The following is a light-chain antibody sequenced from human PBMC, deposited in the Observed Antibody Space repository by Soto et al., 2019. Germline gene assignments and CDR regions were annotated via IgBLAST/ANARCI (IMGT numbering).Light chain of an antibody. Sequence: DIQMTQSPSSLSASVGDRVTITCRASQSISSYLNWYQQKPGKAPKLLIYAASSLQSGVPSRFSGSGSGTDFTLTSSSLQPEDLATYYCQLSYSTPYTFGQGTKLETK. CDR3: QLSYSTPYT. V-gene: IGKV1-39*01. CDR2: AAS. J-gene: IGKJ2*01. CDR1: QSISSY.